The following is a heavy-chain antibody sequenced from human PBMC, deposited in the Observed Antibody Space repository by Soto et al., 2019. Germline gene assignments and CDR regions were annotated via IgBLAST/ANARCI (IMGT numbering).Heavy chain of an antibody. D-gene: IGHD1-1*01. V-gene: IGHV4-34*01. CDR2: INHSGTT. J-gene: IGHJ5*02. CDR1: GGSFRGYQ. Sequence: LSEALSLTCSVYGGSFRGYQWNWIRQSPGQGLEWIGEINHSGTTKYNPSLESRINLSVDTSKKQFSLKMFSVTAADTAIYYCARGWRFDPWGQGNQVTVSS. CDR3: ARGWRFDP.